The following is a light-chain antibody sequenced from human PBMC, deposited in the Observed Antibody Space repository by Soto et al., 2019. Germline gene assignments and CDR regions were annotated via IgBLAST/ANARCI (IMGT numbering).Light chain of an antibody. Sequence: QSALTQPASVSGSPGQSITISCTGTSSDVGGYNYVSWYQQHPGKAPKLMIYEVSNRPSGVSNRFSGSKSGNTASLTISGLQAEEDADYYCSSYTSSSTLVFGGGTKLTVL. V-gene: IGLV2-14*01. J-gene: IGLJ2*01. CDR1: SSDVGGYNY. CDR3: SSYTSSSTLV. CDR2: EVS.